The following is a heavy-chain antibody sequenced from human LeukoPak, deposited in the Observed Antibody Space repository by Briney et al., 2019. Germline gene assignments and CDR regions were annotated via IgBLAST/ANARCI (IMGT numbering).Heavy chain of an antibody. Sequence: SETLSLTCTVSGGSISGYYWSWLRQPPGKGLEWIGYIYYSGSTNYNPSLKSRVTISVDTSKNQFSLKLSSVTAADTAVYYCARVKAMLRGVIIDWFDPWGQGTMVTVSS. CDR3: ARVKAMLRGVIIDWFDP. V-gene: IGHV4-59*01. CDR2: IYYSGST. J-gene: IGHJ5*02. CDR1: GGSISGYY. D-gene: IGHD3-10*01.